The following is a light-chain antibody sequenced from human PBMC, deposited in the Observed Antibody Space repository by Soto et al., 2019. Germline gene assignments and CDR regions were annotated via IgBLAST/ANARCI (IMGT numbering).Light chain of an antibody. CDR3: AAWDDSLNGVV. Sequence: QSVLTQPPSASGTPGQRVTISCSGSSSNIGSNTVNWYQQLPGTAPKLLIYSNNQRPSGVADRFSGAKTGTSASLATSGLQSEDEADYYCAAWDDSLNGVVFGGGTKLTVL. CDR2: SNN. J-gene: IGLJ2*01. CDR1: SSNIGSNT. V-gene: IGLV1-44*01.